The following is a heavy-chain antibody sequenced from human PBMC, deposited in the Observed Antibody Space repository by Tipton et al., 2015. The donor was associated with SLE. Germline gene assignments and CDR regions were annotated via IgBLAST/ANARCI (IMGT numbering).Heavy chain of an antibody. CDR1: GITFSNFG. CDR2: ISGNGGRR. J-gene: IGHJ4*02. V-gene: IGHV3-23*01. D-gene: IGHD6-19*01. Sequence: AVSGITFSNFGMSWVRQAPGKGLEWVSYISGNGGRRYYAESVKGQFTISRDNSGNTLFLQMNSLRVEDTAVYYCTTSGWPRDYWGQGTLVTVSS. CDR3: TTSGWPRDY.